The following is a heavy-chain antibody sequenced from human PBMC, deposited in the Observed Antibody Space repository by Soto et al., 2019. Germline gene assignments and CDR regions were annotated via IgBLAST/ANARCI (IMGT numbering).Heavy chain of an antibody. CDR1: GGSVSSGSYY. J-gene: IGHJ4*02. CDR3: ASYDILTGYLDY. Sequence: SETLSLTCTVSGGSVSSGSYYWSWIRQPPGKGLEWIGYIYYSGSTNYNPSLKSRVTISVDTSKNQFSLKLSSVTAADTAVYYCASYDILTGYLDYWGQGTLVTVSS. V-gene: IGHV4-61*01. CDR2: IYYSGST. D-gene: IGHD3-9*01.